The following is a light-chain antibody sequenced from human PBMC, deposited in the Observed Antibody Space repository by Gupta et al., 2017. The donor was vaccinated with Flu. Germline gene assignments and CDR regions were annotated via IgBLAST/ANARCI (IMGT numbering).Light chain of an antibody. V-gene: IGKV1-39*01. CDR3: QQGPSSPWP. CDR2: AAS. CDR1: QSITKY. Sequence: VGDRVTITCRASQSITKYLNWYQKKPGKAPKVLIYAASSFQSGVPSRFSGSGSGTDFTLTISSLQPEDSATYYCQQGPSSPWPFGQGPKVEI. J-gene: IGKJ1*01.